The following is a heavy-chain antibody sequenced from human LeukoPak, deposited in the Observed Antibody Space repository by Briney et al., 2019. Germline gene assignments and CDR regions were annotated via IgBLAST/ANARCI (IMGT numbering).Heavy chain of an antibody. CDR2: IHHSGST. CDR1: GGSISTNNW. CDR3: ARANRVSLYYFDY. D-gene: IGHD5/OR15-5a*01. Sequence: PSETLSLTCAVSGGSISTNNWWTWVRQPPGKGLEWIGEIHHSGSTDYNPSLKSRVTISPDKSKNQFSLTLTSVTAADTAVYYCARANRVSLYYFDYWGQGTLVTVSS. V-gene: IGHV4-4*02. J-gene: IGHJ4*02.